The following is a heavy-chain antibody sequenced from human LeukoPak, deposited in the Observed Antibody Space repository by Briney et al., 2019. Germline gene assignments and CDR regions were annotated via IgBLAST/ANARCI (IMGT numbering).Heavy chain of an antibody. CDR3: ERDWKTNSFDY. CDR1: VFIFTTYG. J-gene: IGHJ4*02. D-gene: IGHD1-1*01. V-gene: IGHV3-33*08. CDR2: IYYDGSNI. Sequence: PGGSLRLSCAASVFIFTTYGMHGLRQAPGKGLEWVAFIYYDGSNIYYADYVKGRFTISRDISKNTLYLQMDSLRAEDTAIYYSERDWKTNSFDYWGQGTLVTVSS.